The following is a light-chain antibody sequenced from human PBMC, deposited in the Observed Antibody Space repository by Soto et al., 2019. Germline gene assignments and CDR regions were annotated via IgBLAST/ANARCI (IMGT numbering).Light chain of an antibody. CDR3: SSYTSSSIPYV. Sequence: QSVLTQPASVSGSPGQSITISCTGTGSDVGGYNYVSWYQQHPGKAPKLTIYEVSNRPSGVSNRFSGSKSGNTASLTISGLQAEDEADYYCSSYTSSSIPYVFGTGTKLTVL. CDR1: GSDVGGYNY. J-gene: IGLJ1*01. V-gene: IGLV2-14*01. CDR2: EVS.